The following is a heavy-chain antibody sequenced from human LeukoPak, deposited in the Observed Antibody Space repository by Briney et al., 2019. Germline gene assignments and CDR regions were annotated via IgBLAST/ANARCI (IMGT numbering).Heavy chain of an antibody. CDR3: AREGYYDRSGYHEY. CDR1: GVSISSGSYY. CDR2: IYTTGST. D-gene: IGHD3-22*01. Sequence: SETLSLTCTVSGVSISSGSYYWVWIRQPAGKGLEWIGRIYTTGSTNYNPSFKSRVTISVDTSKNQFSLKLSSVTAADTAVYYCAREGYYDRSGYHEYWGQGTLVTVSS. V-gene: IGHV4-61*02. J-gene: IGHJ4*02.